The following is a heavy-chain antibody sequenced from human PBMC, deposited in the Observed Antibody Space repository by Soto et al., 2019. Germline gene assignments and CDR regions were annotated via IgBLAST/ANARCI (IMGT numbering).Heavy chain of an antibody. CDR1: GFTFSSYA. Sequence: PGGSLRLSCAASGFTFSSYAMSWVRQAPGKGLEWVSAISGSGGSTYYADSVKGRFTISRDNSKNTLYLQMTSLRAEDTAVYYCAKSGNSGWDSEHFDYWGQGTLVTVSS. V-gene: IGHV3-23*01. D-gene: IGHD6-19*01. CDR3: AKSGNSGWDSEHFDY. CDR2: ISGSGGST. J-gene: IGHJ4*02.